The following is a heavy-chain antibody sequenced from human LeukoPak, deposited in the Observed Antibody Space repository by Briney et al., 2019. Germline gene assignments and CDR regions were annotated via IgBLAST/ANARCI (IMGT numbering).Heavy chain of an antibody. V-gene: IGHV3-30*02. D-gene: IGHD3-9*01. CDR3: AKDLSGNQLFDILTGYSLVQPFDY. CDR1: GFSFSSYG. Sequence: GGSLRLSCAGSGFSFSSYGMHWVRQAPGKGLEWMAFIRSDGSNKYYADSVKGRLTISRDNSKNTLYLQMNSLRAEDTAVYYCAKDLSGNQLFDILTGYSLVQPFDYWGQGTLVTVSS. J-gene: IGHJ4*02. CDR2: IRSDGSNK.